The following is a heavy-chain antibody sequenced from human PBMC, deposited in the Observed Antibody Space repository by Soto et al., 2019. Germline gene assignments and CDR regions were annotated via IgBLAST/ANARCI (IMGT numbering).Heavy chain of an antibody. Sequence: QVQLVESGGGVVQPGRSLRLSCAASGFTFSSYAMHWVRQAPGKGLEWVAVISYDGSNKYYADSAKGRFTISRDNSKNTLYLQMSSLRAEDTAVYYCARPPRGLDYYYGMDVWGQGTTVTVSS. J-gene: IGHJ6*02. CDR1: GFTFSSYA. D-gene: IGHD3-16*01. CDR3: ARPPRGLDYYYGMDV. V-gene: IGHV3-30-3*01. CDR2: ISYDGSNK.